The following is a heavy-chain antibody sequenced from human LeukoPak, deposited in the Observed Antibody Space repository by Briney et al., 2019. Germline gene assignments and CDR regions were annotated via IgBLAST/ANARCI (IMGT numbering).Heavy chain of an antibody. J-gene: IGHJ4*02. CDR1: GGSISSGDYY. D-gene: IGHD6-13*01. CDR3: ARANNSSWHN. CDR2: IYYTGST. Sequence: TSETLSLTCTVSGGSISSGDYYWSWIRQPPGKGLEWIGYIYYTGSTYYNPSLKSRVTISIDTSKNQFSLKLNSVIAEDTAVYYCARANNSSWHNWGQGTLVTVSS. V-gene: IGHV4-30-4*01.